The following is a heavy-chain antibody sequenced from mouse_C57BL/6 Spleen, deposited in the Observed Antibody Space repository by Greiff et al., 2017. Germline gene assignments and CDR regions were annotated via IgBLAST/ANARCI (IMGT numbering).Heavy chain of an antibody. V-gene: IGHV1-26*01. Sequence: VQLQQSGPELVKPGASVKISCKASGYTFTDYYMNWVKQSHGKSLEWIGDINPNNGGTSYNQKFKGKATLTVDKSSSTAYMELRSLTSEDSAVYYCAPTMITAGRAWFAYWGQGTLVTVSA. J-gene: IGHJ3*01. CDR3: APTMITAGRAWFAY. CDR2: INPNNGGT. CDR1: GYTFTDYY. D-gene: IGHD2-4*01.